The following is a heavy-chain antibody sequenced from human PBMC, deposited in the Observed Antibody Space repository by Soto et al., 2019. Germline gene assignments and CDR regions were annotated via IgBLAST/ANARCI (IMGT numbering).Heavy chain of an antibody. CDR2: ISSSSYI. Sequence: EVQLVESGGGLVKPGGSLRLSCAASGFTFSSYSMNWVRQAPGKGLEWVSSISSSSYIYYADSVKGRFTISRDNAKNSLYLQMNSLRAEDTAVYYCARGGDWGYAFDIWGQGTMVTVSS. J-gene: IGHJ3*02. D-gene: IGHD7-27*01. CDR1: GFTFSSYS. CDR3: ARGGDWGYAFDI. V-gene: IGHV3-21*01.